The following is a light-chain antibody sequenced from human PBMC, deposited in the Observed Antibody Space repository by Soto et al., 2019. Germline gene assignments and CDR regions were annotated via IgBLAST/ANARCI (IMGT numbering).Light chain of an antibody. CDR1: HSVSSNY. Sequence: IVVTNSAVALSLSPGERATLSCRASHSVSSNYLGWYQQKPGQVPRFLIFGAFSRATGIPDRFSGSGSGTDFTLAISRLEPEDVAGYFSLGSSILRWTFGQGTRVDIK. CDR2: GAF. J-gene: IGKJ1*01. CDR3: LGSSILRWT. V-gene: IGKV3-20*01.